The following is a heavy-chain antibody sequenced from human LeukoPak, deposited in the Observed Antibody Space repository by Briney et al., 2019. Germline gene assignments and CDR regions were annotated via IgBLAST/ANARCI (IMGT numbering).Heavy chain of an antibody. CDR1: GYSISSGYY. V-gene: IGHV4-38-2*02. J-gene: IGHJ4*02. Sequence: SETLSLTCTVSGYSISSGYYWGWIRHPPGKGLEWIGSIYHSGSTYYNPSLKSRVTISVDTSKNQFSLKLSSVTAADTAVYYCARLKDDDYSNKWGGDYWGQGTLVTVSS. CDR3: ARLKDDDYSNKWGGDY. D-gene: IGHD4-11*01. CDR2: IYHSGST.